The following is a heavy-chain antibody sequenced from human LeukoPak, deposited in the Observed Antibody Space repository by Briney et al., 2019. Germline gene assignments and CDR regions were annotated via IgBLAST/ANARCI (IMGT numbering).Heavy chain of an antibody. D-gene: IGHD3-16*01. CDR3: AKGRGELDY. Sequence: PGRSLRLSCAASGFTFSSYGMHWVRQAPGKGLEWVAVIWYGGSNKYYADSVKGRFTISRDNSKNTLYLQMNSLRAEDTAVYYCAKGRGELDYWGQGTLVTVSS. J-gene: IGHJ4*02. CDR2: IWYGGSNK. V-gene: IGHV3-30*18. CDR1: GFTFSSYG.